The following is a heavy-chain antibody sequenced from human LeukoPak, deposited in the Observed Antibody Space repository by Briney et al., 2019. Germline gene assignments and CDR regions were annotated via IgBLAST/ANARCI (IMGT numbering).Heavy chain of an antibody. D-gene: IGHD3-3*02. CDR3: ATDKETQLALDY. Sequence: GASVKVSCKVSGYTLTELSMHWVRQAPGKGLEWMGGFDPEDGETTYAQKFQGRVTMTEDTSIDIAYMELSSLRSEDTAVYYCATDKETQLALDYWGQGTLVTVSS. V-gene: IGHV1-24*01. J-gene: IGHJ4*02. CDR1: GYTLTELS. CDR2: FDPEDGET.